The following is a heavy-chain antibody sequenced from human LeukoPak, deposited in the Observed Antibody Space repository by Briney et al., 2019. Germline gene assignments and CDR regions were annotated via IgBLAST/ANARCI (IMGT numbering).Heavy chain of an antibody. CDR1: GFTFSDYY. Sequence: GGSLRLSCAASGFTFSDYYMSWIRQAPGKGLEWVSYISSSGSTIYYADSVKGRFTISRDNAKNSLYLQMNSLRAEDTAVYYCAKNGDYTGFDPYFDYWGQGTLVTVSS. J-gene: IGHJ4*02. D-gene: IGHD5-12*01. CDR3: AKNGDYTGFDPYFDY. CDR2: ISSSGSTI. V-gene: IGHV3-11*04.